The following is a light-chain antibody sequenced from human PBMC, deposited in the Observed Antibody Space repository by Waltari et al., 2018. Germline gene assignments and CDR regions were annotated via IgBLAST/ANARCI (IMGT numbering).Light chain of an antibody. V-gene: IGKV1-39*01. CDR1: QTIFTY. J-gene: IGKJ1*01. Sequence: DTQMTQAPSFLSASVGDRVTITCRASQTIFTYINWYQQRPGKAPKLLIYAASYLQSGVPSRFSGGGSETHFTLTISSLQPEDFATYFCQQSYNAPRTFGQGTKVEI. CDR3: QQSYNAPRT. CDR2: AAS.